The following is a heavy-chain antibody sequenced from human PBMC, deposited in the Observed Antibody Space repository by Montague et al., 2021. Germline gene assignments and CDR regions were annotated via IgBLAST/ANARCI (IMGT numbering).Heavy chain of an antibody. CDR1: GDSVRCGIYH. V-gene: IGHV4-61*01. Sequence: SETLSLTCSVSGDSVRCGIYHWGWIRQSPGKGLGWIGYICDGGSATYKTSLGSRVTMSLDTSSNQFSLNLGSATAADTAVYYCAAYYYGGGGRGSWGQGTLVAVSS. D-gene: IGHD3-22*01. J-gene: IGHJ5*02. CDR3: AAYYYGGGGRGS. CDR2: ICDGGSA.